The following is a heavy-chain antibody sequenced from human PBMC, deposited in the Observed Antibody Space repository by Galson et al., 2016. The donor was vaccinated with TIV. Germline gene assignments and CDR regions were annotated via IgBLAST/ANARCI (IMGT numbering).Heavy chain of an antibody. D-gene: IGHD3-3*02. Sequence: SVKVSCKASGYTFTNYNINWVRQAPGKGLEWMGWINPKTSNTGSAQKFRGRLTMTRDTSISTAYMELSSLKSEDTAVYYCARSRLGRAVNIFGVVVVAGWFDPWGQGTLVSVSS. CDR1: GYTFTNYN. J-gene: IGHJ5*02. V-gene: IGHV1-8*01. CDR2: INPKTSNT. CDR3: ARSRLGRAVNIFGVVVVAGWFDP.